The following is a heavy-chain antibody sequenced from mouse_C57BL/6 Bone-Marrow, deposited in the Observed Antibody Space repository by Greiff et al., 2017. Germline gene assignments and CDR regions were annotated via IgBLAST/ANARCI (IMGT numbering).Heavy chain of an antibody. D-gene: IGHD2-3*01. V-gene: IGHV14-4*01. CDR2: IDPENGDT. Sequence: EVQRVESGAELVRPGASVKLSCTASGFNIKDDYMHWVKQRPEQGLEWIGWIDPENGDTEYASKFQGKATITADTSSNTAYLQLSSLTSEDTAVYYCTTPTYDGYWGQGTTLTVSS. CDR1: GFNIKDDY. J-gene: IGHJ2*01. CDR3: TTPTYDGY.